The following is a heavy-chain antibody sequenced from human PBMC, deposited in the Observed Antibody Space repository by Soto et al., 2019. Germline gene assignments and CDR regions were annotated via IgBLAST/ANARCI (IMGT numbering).Heavy chain of an antibody. J-gene: IGHJ4*02. Sequence: GGSIGISCAASGFTVSSYDVSGACKAQGKGLEWVSVIYSGGSTYYADSVKGRFTISRDNSKNTLYLQMNSLRAEDIALYCCARDMGDLLAVDIRGQGTLVTGSS. V-gene: IGHV3-66*01. CDR1: GFTVSSYD. CDR3: ARDMGDLLAVDI. CDR2: IYSGGST. D-gene: IGHD3-16*01.